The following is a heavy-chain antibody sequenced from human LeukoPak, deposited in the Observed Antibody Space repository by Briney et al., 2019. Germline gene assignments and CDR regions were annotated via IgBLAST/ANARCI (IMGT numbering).Heavy chain of an antibody. CDR2: ISAYNGNT. CDR1: GYTFTSYG. Sequence: ASVKVSCKASGYTFTSYGISWVRQAPEQGLEWMGWISAYNGNTNYAQKLQGRVTMTTDTSTSTAYMELRSLRSDDTAVYYCARTSDHYYDSSGYFYWGQGTLVTVSS. D-gene: IGHD3-22*01. J-gene: IGHJ4*02. CDR3: ARTSDHYYDSSGYFY. V-gene: IGHV1-18*01.